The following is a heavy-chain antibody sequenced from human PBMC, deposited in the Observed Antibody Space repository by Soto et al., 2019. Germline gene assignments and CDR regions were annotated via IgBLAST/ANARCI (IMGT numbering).Heavy chain of an antibody. CDR3: AKDRIAARGDYYYGMDV. V-gene: IGHV3-30*18. Sequence: GGSLRLSCAASGFMFSSYGMSWVRQAPGKGLEWVAVISYDGSNKYYADSVKGRFTISRDNSKNTLYLQMNSLRAEDTAVYYCAKDRIAARGDYYYGMDVWGQGTTVTVS. CDR1: GFMFSSYG. CDR2: ISYDGSNK. D-gene: IGHD6-6*01. J-gene: IGHJ6*02.